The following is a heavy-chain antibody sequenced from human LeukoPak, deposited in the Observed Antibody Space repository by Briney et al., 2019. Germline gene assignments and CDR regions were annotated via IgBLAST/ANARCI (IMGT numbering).Heavy chain of an antibody. CDR3: ARVRGSYSRHAFDI. V-gene: IGHV4-59*01. CDR1: GGSISSYY. Sequence: SEALSLTCTVSGGSISSYYWSWIRQPPGKGLEWIGYIYYSGSTNYNPSLKSRVTISVDTSKNQFSLKLSSVTAADTAVYYCARVRGSYSRHAFDIWGQGTMVTVSS. J-gene: IGHJ3*02. CDR2: IYYSGST. D-gene: IGHD1-26*01.